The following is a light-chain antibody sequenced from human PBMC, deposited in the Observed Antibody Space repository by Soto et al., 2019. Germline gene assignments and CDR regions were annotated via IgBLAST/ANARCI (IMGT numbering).Light chain of an antibody. J-gene: IGKJ5*01. CDR1: QSVSSN. CDR2: DAS. CDR3: QQYHNWPIT. V-gene: IGKV3-15*01. Sequence: EIVMRQSPATLSLSPGERATLSFRASQSVSSNLAWHQQKPGQAPRILMYDASTRATGIPARFSGSGSGTEFTLTISSLQSEDFAVYYCQQYHNWPITFGQGTRLEI.